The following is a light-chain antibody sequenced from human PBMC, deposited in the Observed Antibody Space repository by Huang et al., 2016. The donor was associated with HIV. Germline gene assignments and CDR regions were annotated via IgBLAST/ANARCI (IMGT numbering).Light chain of an antibody. CDR3: QQYYTTPE. Sequence: IVLTQSPDTLAVSLGERDTINCKSSQSVLSTSNNKNYLAWYKQKPGQPPKGLIYWASTRESGVPDRFSGSGSGTDFTLTISSLQAEDVALYFWQQYYTTPEFGQGTRVEI. CDR2: WAS. J-gene: IGKJ1*01. CDR1: QSVLSTSNNKNY. V-gene: IGKV4-1*01.